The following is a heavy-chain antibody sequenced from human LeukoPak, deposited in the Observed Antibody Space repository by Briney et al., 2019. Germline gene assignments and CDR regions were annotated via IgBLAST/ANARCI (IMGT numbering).Heavy chain of an antibody. CDR2: IYYSGST. J-gene: IGHJ2*01. V-gene: IGHV4-31*03. Sequence: PSETLSLTCTVSGGSISSGGYYWSWIRQHPGKGLEWIGYIYYSGSTYYNPSLKSRVTISVDTSKNQFPLKLSSVTAADTAVYYCARVAAPPWYFDLWGRGTLVTVSS. CDR1: GGSISSGGYY. D-gene: IGHD6-13*01. CDR3: ARVAAPPWYFDL.